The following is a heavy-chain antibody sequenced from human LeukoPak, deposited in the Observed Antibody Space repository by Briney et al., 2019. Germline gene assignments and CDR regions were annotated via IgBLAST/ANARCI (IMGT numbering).Heavy chain of an antibody. J-gene: IGHJ4*02. D-gene: IGHD3-16*02. CDR2: INHSGST. CDR3: ARGLEDYVWGSYRL. CDR1: GGSFSGYY. Sequence: SETLSLTCAVYGGSFSGYYWSWIRQPPGKGLEWIGGINHSGSTNYNPSLQSRVTISVDTSKNQFSLRLSSVTAADTAVYYCARGLEDYVWGSYRLWGQGTLVTVSS. V-gene: IGHV4-34*01.